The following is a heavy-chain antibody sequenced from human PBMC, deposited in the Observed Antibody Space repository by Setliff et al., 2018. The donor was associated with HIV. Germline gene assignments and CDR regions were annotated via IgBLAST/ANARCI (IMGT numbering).Heavy chain of an antibody. CDR2: IYYSGST. Sequence: SETLSLTCAVSGGSVSSDSSYWSWIRQPPGKGLEWIGYIYYSGSTNYNPSLKSRVSISLDPSTKQVSLRLSSVTAADTAVYYCARHAALIKRYYYYYLDVWGKGTTVTVSS. J-gene: IGHJ6*03. V-gene: IGHV4-61*01. D-gene: IGHD5-18*01. CDR1: GGSVSSDSSY. CDR3: ARHAALIKRYYYYYLDV.